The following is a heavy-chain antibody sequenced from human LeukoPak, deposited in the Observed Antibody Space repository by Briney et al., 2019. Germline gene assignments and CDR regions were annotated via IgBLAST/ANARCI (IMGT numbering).Heavy chain of an antibody. D-gene: IGHD3-9*01. J-gene: IGHJ4*02. Sequence: PGGSLRLSCAASGFTFANHAMNWVRRAPGKGLEWIAYINNSGRTIYYADSMKGRLTISRDNAKSSLYLQVNSLRAEDTAIYYCARDLDWFFDYWGQGIQVTVS. V-gene: IGHV3-48*03. CDR3: ARDLDWFFDY. CDR1: GFTFANHA. CDR2: INNSGRTI.